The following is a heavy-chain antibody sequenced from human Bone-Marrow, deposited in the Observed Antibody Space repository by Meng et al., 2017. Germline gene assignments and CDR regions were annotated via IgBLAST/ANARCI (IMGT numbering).Heavy chain of an antibody. CDR2: IKQDGSEK. CDR1: GFTFSSYW. D-gene: IGHD6-13*01. Sequence: GESLKISCAASGFTFSSYWMSWVRQAPGKGLEWVANIKQDGSEKYYVDSVKGRFTISRDNAKNSLYLQMNSLRAEDTAVYYCARMSGYSSSWSYYYYYYGMDVWSQGTTVTVSS. J-gene: IGHJ6*02. V-gene: IGHV3-7*01. CDR3: ARMSGYSSSWSYYYYYYGMDV.